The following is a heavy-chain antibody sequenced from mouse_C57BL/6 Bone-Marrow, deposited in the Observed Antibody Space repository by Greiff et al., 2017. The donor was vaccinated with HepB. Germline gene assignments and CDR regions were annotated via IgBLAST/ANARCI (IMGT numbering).Heavy chain of an antibody. Sequence: EVQVVESGGGLVKPGGSLKLSCAASGFTFSSYAMSWVRQTPEKRLEWVATISDGGSYTYYPDNVKGRFTISRDNAKNNLYLQMSHLKSEDTAMYYCARDPIYYYGSSYAMDYWGQGTSVTVSS. CDR1: GFTFSSYA. D-gene: IGHD1-1*01. CDR3: ARDPIYYYGSSYAMDY. J-gene: IGHJ4*01. CDR2: ISDGGSYT. V-gene: IGHV5-4*01.